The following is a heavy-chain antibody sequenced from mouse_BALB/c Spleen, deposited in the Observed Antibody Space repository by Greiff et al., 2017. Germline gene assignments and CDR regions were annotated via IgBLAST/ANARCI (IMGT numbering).Heavy chain of an antibody. V-gene: IGHV1S22*01. CDR2: IYPGSSST. CDR3: TGPYGNTFWFAY. Sequence: LQQPGPELVRPGASVKLSCKASGYTFTSYWMHWVQQQPGQGLEWIGYIYPGSSSTNYDDKFKSKATLTVDTSSSPASMQLSSLASEDSAVYDCTGPYGNTFWFAYWGQGTLVTVSA. CDR1: GYTFTSYW. D-gene: IGHD1-1*01. J-gene: IGHJ3*01.